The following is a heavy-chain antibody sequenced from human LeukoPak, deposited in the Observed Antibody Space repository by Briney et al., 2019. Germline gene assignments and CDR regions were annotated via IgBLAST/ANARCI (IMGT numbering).Heavy chain of an antibody. V-gene: IGHV3-30*02. D-gene: IGHD1-26*01. CDR1: GFTFSSYG. Sequence: GGSLRLSCAASGFTFSSYGMHWVRQAPGKGLEWVAFIRYDGSNKYYADSVKGRFTISRDNSKNTLYLQMNNLRAEDTAVYYCAKDILGIVGATSDWGQGTLVTVSS. J-gene: IGHJ4*02. CDR2: IRYDGSNK. CDR3: AKDILGIVGATSD.